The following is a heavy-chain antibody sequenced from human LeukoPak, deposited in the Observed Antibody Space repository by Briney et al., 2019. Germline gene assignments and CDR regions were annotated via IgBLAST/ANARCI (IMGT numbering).Heavy chain of an antibody. D-gene: IGHD6-13*01. CDR2: IYPGDSDT. J-gene: IGHJ4*02. Sequence: GESLKISCQGSGYTFTNYWIGWVRQMLGKGLEWIGVIYPGDSDTRYSPSFQGQVTISADKSIGTAYLQWGSLKASDTAMYYCARHEIAAAGIPIDYWGQGTLVTVSS. CDR3: ARHEIAAAGIPIDY. CDR1: GYTFTNYW. V-gene: IGHV5-51*01.